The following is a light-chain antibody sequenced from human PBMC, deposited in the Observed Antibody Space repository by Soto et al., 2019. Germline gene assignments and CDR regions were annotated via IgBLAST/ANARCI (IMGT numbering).Light chain of an antibody. CDR3: SSHTSSSILV. CDR1: SSDVGGYNY. V-gene: IGLV2-14*01. J-gene: IGLJ3*02. CDR2: DVS. Sequence: QSALTQPASVSGSPGQSITISCTGTSSDVGGYNYVSWYQQHPGKAPKLMIYDVSNRPSGVSNRFSGSKSGNTASLTISGLQAEDEADYYCSSHTSSSILVSGGGTKVTVL.